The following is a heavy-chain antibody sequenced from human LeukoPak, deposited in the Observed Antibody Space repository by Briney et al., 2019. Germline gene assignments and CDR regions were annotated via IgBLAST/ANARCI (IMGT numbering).Heavy chain of an antibody. CDR1: GFTVSSNY. V-gene: IGHV3-53*01. J-gene: IGHJ5*02. Sequence: GGSPRLSCAASGFTVSSNYMSWVRQAPGKGLEWVSVIYSGGSTYYADSVKGRFTISRDNSKNTLYLQMNSLRAEDTAVYYCAGYSSSRGWFDPWGQGTLVTVSS. CDR3: AGYSSSRGWFDP. D-gene: IGHD6-13*01. CDR2: IYSGGST.